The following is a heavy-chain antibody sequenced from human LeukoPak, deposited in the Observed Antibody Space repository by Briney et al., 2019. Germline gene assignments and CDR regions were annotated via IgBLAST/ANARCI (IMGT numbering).Heavy chain of an antibody. J-gene: IGHJ4*02. CDR3: ARRYSSAWYGLEYVWDY. CDR2: IYPGDSDT. Sequence: GESLKISCKGSGYSFTSYWIGWVRQMPGKGLEWMGIIYPGDSDTRYSPSFQGQVTISADKSISTAYLQWSSLKASDTAVYYCARRYSSAWYGLEYVWDYWGQGTLVTVSS. V-gene: IGHV5-51*01. CDR1: GYSFTSYW. D-gene: IGHD6-19*01.